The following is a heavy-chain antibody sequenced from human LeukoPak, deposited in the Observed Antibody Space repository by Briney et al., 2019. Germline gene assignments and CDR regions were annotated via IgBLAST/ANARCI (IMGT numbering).Heavy chain of an antibody. CDR1: GDSVSSNSAA. V-gene: IGHV6-1*01. CDR2: TYYSSKWYN. Sequence: SQTLSLTCAISGDSVSSNSAAWNWIRQSPSRGLEWLGRTYYSSKWYNDYAVSVKSRVIINPDTSKNQFSLQLNSVTPEDTAVYYRAREIVGDLRHAFDIWGQGTVVTVSS. D-gene: IGHD1-26*01. CDR3: AREIVGDLRHAFDI. J-gene: IGHJ3*02.